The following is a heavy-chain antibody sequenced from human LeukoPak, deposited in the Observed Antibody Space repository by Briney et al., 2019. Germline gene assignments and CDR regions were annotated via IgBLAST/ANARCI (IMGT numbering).Heavy chain of an antibody. Sequence: SETLSLTCIVSGDSIITSSYYWGWIRQPPGKGLEWLGSIYYSGITHYNPSLKRRVTIYVDTSRNQFSLHLYSVTAADTAVRYCARSDNYDYRQIDIWGQGTLVTVSS. CDR1: GDSIITSSYY. CDR3: ARSDNYDYRQIDI. J-gene: IGHJ4*02. CDR2: IYYSGIT. V-gene: IGHV4-39*01. D-gene: IGHD3-16*01.